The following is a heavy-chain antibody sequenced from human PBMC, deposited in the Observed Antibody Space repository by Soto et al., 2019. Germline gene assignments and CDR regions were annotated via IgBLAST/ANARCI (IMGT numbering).Heavy chain of an antibody. CDR1: GDSISSDESY. D-gene: IGHD4-17*01. Sequence: PSETLSLTCSVSGDSISSDESYWGWIRQPPGKGLEWIGNVYYGGSPNYTPSLKSRITISVDISKNQFSLSLGSVTAADTAVYYCARQRETTLGTDHWAPGSPVTVSA. CDR3: ARQRETTLGTDH. CDR2: VYYGGSP. J-gene: IGHJ4*02. V-gene: IGHV4-39*01.